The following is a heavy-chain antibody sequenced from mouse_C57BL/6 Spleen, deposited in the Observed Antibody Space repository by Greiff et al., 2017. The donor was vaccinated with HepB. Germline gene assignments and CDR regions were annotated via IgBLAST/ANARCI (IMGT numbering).Heavy chain of an antibody. Sequence: EVQLVESGAELVRPGASVKLSCTASGFNIKDDYMHWVKQRPEQGLEWIGWIDPENGDTEYASKFQGKATITADTSSNTAYLQLSSLTSEDTAVYYCTTRDYGNGDYWGQGTTLTVSS. D-gene: IGHD1-1*01. V-gene: IGHV14-4*01. CDR3: TTRDYGNGDY. CDR2: IDPENGDT. J-gene: IGHJ2*01. CDR1: GFNIKDDY.